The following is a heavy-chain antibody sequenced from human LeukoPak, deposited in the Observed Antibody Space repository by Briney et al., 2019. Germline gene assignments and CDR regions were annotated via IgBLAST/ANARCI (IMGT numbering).Heavy chain of an antibody. CDR1: CGSFSGYY. Sequence: SETLSLICAVYCGSFSGYYWSWIRQPPGKGREWIGEINHSGSTNYHPSLKSRFTMSVDTTKNQFSLKLSSVTAADTAVYYCARGANVMVRGAIGYWGQGTLVTVSS. CDR3: ARGANVMVRGAIGY. J-gene: IGHJ4*02. CDR2: INHSGST. V-gene: IGHV4-34*01. D-gene: IGHD3-10*01.